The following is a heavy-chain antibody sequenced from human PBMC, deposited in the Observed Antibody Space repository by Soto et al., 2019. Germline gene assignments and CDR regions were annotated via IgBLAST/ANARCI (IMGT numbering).Heavy chain of an antibody. Sequence: EVQLLESGGGLLQPGGSLRLSCAASGFTFNNYAMSWVRQAPGKGLEWVSSINNGGDNIYYADSVKGRFTISRDNSKGELYLQMNSLRAEDTAVYYCAKTFLARYCSSSICYDPADYFDYWGQGTLVTVSS. J-gene: IGHJ4*02. D-gene: IGHD2-2*01. CDR1: GFTFNNYA. V-gene: IGHV3-23*01. CDR2: INNGGDNI. CDR3: AKTFLARYCSSSICYDPADYFDY.